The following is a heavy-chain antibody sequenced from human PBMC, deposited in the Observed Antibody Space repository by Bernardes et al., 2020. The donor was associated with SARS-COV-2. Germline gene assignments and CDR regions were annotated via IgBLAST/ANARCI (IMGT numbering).Heavy chain of an antibody. J-gene: IGHJ6*02. Sequence: GGSLRLSCAASGFTFSSYGMHWVRQAPGKGLEWVAVIWYDGSNKYYADSVKGRFTISRDNSKNTLYLQMNSLRAEDTAVYYCARDGGTFAILGATTDYYGMDVWGQGTTVTVSS. V-gene: IGHV3-33*01. CDR1: GFTFSSYG. CDR3: ARDGGTFAILGATTDYYGMDV. CDR2: IWYDGSNK. D-gene: IGHD1-26*01.